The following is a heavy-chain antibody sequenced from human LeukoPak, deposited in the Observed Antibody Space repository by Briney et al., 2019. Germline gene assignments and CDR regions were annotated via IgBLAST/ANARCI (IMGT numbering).Heavy chain of an antibody. D-gene: IGHD2-2*01. CDR2: INWSGRSV. CDR3: AKGYCSSTSCLWIY. Sequence: GGSLRLSCVVSGFKFADYGMWWVRRPPGKGLEWVSRINWSGRSVDYADSVKGRFTISRDNAKNSLHLQMNSLRAEDTALYYCAKGYCSSTSCLWIYWGQGTLVTVSS. CDR1: GFKFADYG. V-gene: IGHV3-9*01. J-gene: IGHJ4*02.